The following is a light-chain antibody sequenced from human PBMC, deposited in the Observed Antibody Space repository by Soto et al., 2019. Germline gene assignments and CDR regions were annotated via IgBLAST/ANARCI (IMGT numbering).Light chain of an antibody. J-gene: IGLJ1*01. Sequence: QSALTQPASVSGSPGQSITISCTGTSSDFGGFNSVSWYQLRPGTAPKLILYDVVDRPSGVSYRFSGSKSGNTASLTISGLQAADEADYFCSSYTSTMTNVFGSGTKVTVL. CDR3: SSYTSTMTNV. CDR2: DVV. V-gene: IGLV2-14*03. CDR1: SSDFGGFNS.